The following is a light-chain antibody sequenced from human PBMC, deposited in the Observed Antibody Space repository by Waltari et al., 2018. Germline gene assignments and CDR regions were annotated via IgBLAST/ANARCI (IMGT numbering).Light chain of an antibody. J-gene: IGLJ2*01. V-gene: IGLV2-23*02. CDR2: DVS. CDR3: FSYAGSNSFA. Sequence: QSALTQPASVSGSPGQSITVSCIGTSNEIGLYNFVSWFQQHPGRAPKLMIYDVSERPLGVSNRFSGSKSGNTASLTISGLQAEDEADYYCFSYAGSNSFAFGGGTRVTVL. CDR1: SNEIGLYNF.